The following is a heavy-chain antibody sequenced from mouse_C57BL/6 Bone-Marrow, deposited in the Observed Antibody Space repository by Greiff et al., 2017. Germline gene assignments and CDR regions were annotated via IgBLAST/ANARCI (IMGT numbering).Heavy chain of an antibody. D-gene: IGHD2-5*01. CDR3: AIHDSNPYYAMDY. CDR1: GYTFTSYW. Sequence: QVQLQQPGAELVKPGASVKVSCKASGYTFTSYWMHWVKQRPGQGLEWIGRIHPSDSDTNYNQKFKGKATLTVDKSSSTSYMQLSSLTSEDSAVYYGAIHDSNPYYAMDYWGQGTSVTVSS. V-gene: IGHV1-74*01. J-gene: IGHJ4*01. CDR2: IHPSDSDT.